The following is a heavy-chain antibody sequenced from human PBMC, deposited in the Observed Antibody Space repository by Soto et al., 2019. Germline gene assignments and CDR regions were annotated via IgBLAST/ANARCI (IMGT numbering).Heavy chain of an antibody. CDR2: VSGNGGNT. V-gene: IGHV3-23*01. CDR1: GFSFISYT. Sequence: GSLRLSCVASGFSFISYTMNFVRQAPGKGREWVSGVSGNGGNTYYADSVKGRFSISRDNSKNTLYLQLNSLRAEDTAIYYCAKDRMGASGWFDPWGQGTPVTVSS. J-gene: IGHJ5*02. D-gene: IGHD1-26*01. CDR3: AKDRMGASGWFDP.